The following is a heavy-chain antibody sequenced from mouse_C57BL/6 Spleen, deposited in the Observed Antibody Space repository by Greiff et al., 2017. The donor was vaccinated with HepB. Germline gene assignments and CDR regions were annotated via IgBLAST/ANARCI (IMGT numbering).Heavy chain of an antibody. V-gene: IGHV7-3*01. Sequence: EVKLVESGGGLVQPGGSLSLSCAASGFTFTDYYMSWVRQPPGKALEWLGFIRNKANGYTTEYSASVKGRFTISRDNSQSILYLQMNALRAEDSATYYCARSYYSNFFDYWGQGTTLTVSS. CDR2: IRNKANGYTT. D-gene: IGHD2-5*01. J-gene: IGHJ2*01. CDR3: ARSYYSNFFDY. CDR1: GFTFTDYY.